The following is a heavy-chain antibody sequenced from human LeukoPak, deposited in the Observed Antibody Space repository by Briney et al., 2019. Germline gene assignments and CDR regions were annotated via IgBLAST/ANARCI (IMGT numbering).Heavy chain of an antibody. CDR2: FYQGDSDT. D-gene: IGHD3-10*01. Sequence: AGESLKISCKASGYSFTNYWIGWVRLMPGKGLEWMGTFYQGDSDTRYSPPFQGQVTISADKSISTAFLQWSSLKASDTAIYYCARLRGESVGFYYNYYMDVWGKGTTVTLSS. CDR1: GYSFTNYW. J-gene: IGHJ6*03. V-gene: IGHV5-51*01. CDR3: ARLRGESVGFYYNYYMDV.